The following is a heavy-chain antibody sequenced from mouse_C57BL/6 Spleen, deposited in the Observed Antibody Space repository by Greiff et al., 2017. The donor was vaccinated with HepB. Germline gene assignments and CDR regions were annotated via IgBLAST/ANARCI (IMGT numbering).Heavy chain of an antibody. D-gene: IGHD1-1*01. J-gene: IGHJ4*01. CDR1: GYSITSGYY. CDR3: ARRDYGSSLYYYAMDY. V-gene: IGHV3-6*01. Sequence: EVKLVESGPGLVKPSQSLSLTCSVTGYSITSGYYWNWIRQFPGNKLEWMGYISYDGSNNYNPSLKNRISITRDTSKNQFFLKLNSVTTEDTATYYCARRDYGSSLYYYAMDYWGQGTSVTVSS. CDR2: ISYDGSN.